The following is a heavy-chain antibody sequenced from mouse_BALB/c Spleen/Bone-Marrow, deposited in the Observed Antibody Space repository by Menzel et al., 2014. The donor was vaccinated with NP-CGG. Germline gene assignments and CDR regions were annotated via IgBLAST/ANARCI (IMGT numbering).Heavy chain of an antibody. CDR2: ISSGGSYT. J-gene: IGHJ2*01. V-gene: IGHV5-6*01. CDR3: ARQTYYDYDGYFDY. CDR1: GFTFSSYG. D-gene: IGHD2-4*01. Sequence: EVMLVESGGDIVKPRGSLKLSCAASGFTFSSYGMSWVRQTPDKRLEWVATISSGGSYTYYPDSVKGRFTISRDNAKNTLYLQMSSLKSEDTAMYYCARQTYYDYDGYFDYWGQGTTLTVSS.